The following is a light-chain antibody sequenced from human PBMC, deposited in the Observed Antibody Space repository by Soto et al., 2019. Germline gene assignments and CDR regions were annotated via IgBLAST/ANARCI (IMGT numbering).Light chain of an antibody. CDR2: KSS. V-gene: IGKV1-5*03. J-gene: IGKJ2*02. Sequence: DIQLTQSPSTLSASIGDRVTITCRASQSIDGWLAWYQQKPGEAPKLLIYKSSTSQPGVPTRFSGSGSGTDFTLIISALQPGDFATYYCQHYTISGCTFGQGTKLEIK. CDR1: QSIDGW. CDR3: QHYTISGCT.